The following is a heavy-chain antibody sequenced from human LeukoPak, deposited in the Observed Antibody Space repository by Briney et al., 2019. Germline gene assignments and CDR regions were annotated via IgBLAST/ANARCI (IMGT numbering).Heavy chain of an antibody. J-gene: IGHJ4*02. Sequence: SETLSLTCTVSGGSISSSSYYWGWIRQPPGKGLEWIGSIYYSRSTYYNPSLKSRVTISVDTSKNQFSLKLSSVTAADTAVYYCARHVRYFFDYWGQGTLVTVSS. V-gene: IGHV4-39*01. CDR2: IYYSRST. CDR1: GGSISSSSYY. D-gene: IGHD3-9*01. CDR3: ARHVRYFFDY.